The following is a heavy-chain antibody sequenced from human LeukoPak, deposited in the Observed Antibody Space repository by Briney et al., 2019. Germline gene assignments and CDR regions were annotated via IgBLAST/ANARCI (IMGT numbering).Heavy chain of an antibody. CDR1: GYSFSSYW. J-gene: IGHJ6*03. Sequence: GESLKISCKASGYSFSSYWIGWVRQMPGKGLEWLGIIYPGDSDTRYSPSFQGQVTISADKSISTAYLQWSSLKASDTAMYYCARLNSGYPYYYYYMDVWGKGTTVTISS. CDR2: IYPGDSDT. V-gene: IGHV5-51*01. CDR3: ARLNSGYPYYYYYMDV. D-gene: IGHD5-12*01.